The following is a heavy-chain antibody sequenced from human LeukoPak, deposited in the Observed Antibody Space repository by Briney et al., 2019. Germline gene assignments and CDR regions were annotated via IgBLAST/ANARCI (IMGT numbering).Heavy chain of an antibody. Sequence: GGSLRLSCAASGFTVSSNYMSWVRQAPGKGLEWVSVIYSGGSTYYADSVKGRFTISRDNSKNTLYLQMNSLRAEDTAVYFCARDPVGDAFDIWGQGTMVTVSS. CDR1: GFTVSSNY. CDR2: IYSGGST. CDR3: ARDPVGDAFDI. J-gene: IGHJ3*02. V-gene: IGHV3-66*02.